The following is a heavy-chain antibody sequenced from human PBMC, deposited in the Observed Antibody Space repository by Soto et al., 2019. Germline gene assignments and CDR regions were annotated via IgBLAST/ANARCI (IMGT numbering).Heavy chain of an antibody. CDR1: RITFSTYA. CDR2: ISHDGSNK. V-gene: IGHV3-30-3*01. J-gene: IGHJ4*02. Sequence: QVHLVESGGGVVQPGRSLRLSCAASRITFSTYAMHWVRQAPGKGLDWVAVISHDGSNKYYADSVKGRFTISRDNSKNTLYLQMNSLRAGDTAMYYCARDENDGGYCRGGSCYTPTDFHCDYWGQGTLVTVSS. D-gene: IGHD2-15*01. CDR3: ARDENDGGYCRGGSCYTPTDFHCDY.